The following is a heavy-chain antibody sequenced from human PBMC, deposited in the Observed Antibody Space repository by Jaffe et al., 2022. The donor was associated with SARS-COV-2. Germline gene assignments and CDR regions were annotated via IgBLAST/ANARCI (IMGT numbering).Heavy chain of an antibody. Sequence: QVQLQESGPGLVKPSQTLSLTCTVSGGSISSGSYYWSWIRQPAGKGLEWIGRIYTSGSTNYNPSLKSRVTISVDTSKNQFSLKLSSVTAADTAVYYCARGRSEAYCGGDCYENWFDPWGQGTLVTVSS. V-gene: IGHV4-61*02. CDR3: ARGRSEAYCGGDCYENWFDP. D-gene: IGHD2-21*02. CDR1: GGSISSGSYY. J-gene: IGHJ5*02. CDR2: IYTSGST.